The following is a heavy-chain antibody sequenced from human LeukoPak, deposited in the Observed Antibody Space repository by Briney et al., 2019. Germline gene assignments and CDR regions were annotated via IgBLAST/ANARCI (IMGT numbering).Heavy chain of an antibody. CDR2: IWYDGSNK. CDR1: GFTFSSYG. J-gene: IGHJ4*02. V-gene: IGHV3-33*01. D-gene: IGHD3-3*01. CDR3: ARARRGVVIIDY. Sequence: GGSLRLSCAASGFTFSSYGMHWVRQAPGKGLEWVAVIWYDGSNKYYADSVKGRFTISRDNAKNSLYLQMNSLRAEDTAVYYCARARRGVVIIDYWGQGTLVTVSS.